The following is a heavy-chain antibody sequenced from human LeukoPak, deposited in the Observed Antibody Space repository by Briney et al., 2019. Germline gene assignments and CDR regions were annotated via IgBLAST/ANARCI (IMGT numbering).Heavy chain of an antibody. Sequence: ASVKVSCKASGYTFTGYYMHWVRQAPGLGLEWMGWINPNSGGTNYAQKFQGRVTMTRDTSISTAYMELSRLRSDDTAVYYCARTRSDYYGSGSYQNPYFDYWGQGTLVTVSS. CDR3: ARTRSDYYGSGSYQNPYFDY. J-gene: IGHJ4*02. V-gene: IGHV1-2*02. D-gene: IGHD3-10*01. CDR1: GYTFTGYY. CDR2: INPNSGGT.